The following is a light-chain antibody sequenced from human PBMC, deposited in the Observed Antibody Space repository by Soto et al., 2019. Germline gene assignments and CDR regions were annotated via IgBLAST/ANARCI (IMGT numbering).Light chain of an antibody. CDR3: QPSYSTPLT. CDR1: QSISSY. V-gene: IGKV1-39*01. J-gene: IGKJ4*01. CDR2: AAS. Sequence: DIPMTQSPSSLSASVGDRVTITCRASQSISSYLNWYQQKPGKPPKLLIYAASSLQSGVPSRFSGSGSGTDFTLTISSLQPEDFATYYCQPSYSTPLTFGGGTKVEIK.